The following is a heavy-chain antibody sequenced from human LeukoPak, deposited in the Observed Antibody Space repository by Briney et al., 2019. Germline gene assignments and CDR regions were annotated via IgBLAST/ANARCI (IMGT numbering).Heavy chain of an antibody. Sequence: TGGSLRLSCAASGFTFSTYWIHWVRQAPGKGLEWVSAISGSGGSTYYADSVKGRFTISRDNSKNTLYLQMNSLRAEDTAVYYCAKPRGTGANNWFDPWGQGTLVTVSS. J-gene: IGHJ5*02. CDR2: ISGSGGST. D-gene: IGHD1-26*01. V-gene: IGHV3-23*01. CDR1: GFTFSTYW. CDR3: AKPRGTGANNWFDP.